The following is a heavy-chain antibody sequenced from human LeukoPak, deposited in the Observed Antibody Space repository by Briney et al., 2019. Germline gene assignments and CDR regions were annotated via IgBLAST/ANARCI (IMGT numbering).Heavy chain of an antibody. CDR3: ASGSPYYDILTGYTFDY. J-gene: IGHJ4*02. CDR1: GFTFSSYG. D-gene: IGHD3-9*01. Sequence: GGSLRLSCAASGFTFSSYGMHWVRQAPGKGLEWVAVIWYDGSNKYYADSVKGRFTISRDNSKNTLYLQMNSLRAEDTAVYYCASGSPYYDILTGYTFDYWGQGTLVTVSS. V-gene: IGHV3-33*01. CDR2: IWYDGSNK.